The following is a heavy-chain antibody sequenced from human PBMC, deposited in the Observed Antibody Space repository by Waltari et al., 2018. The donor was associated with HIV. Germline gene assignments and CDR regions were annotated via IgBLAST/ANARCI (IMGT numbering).Heavy chain of an antibody. J-gene: IGHJ4*02. CDR2: SYYSGST. V-gene: IGHV4-39*01. CDR1: GGSISSSSYY. D-gene: IGHD1-7*01. CDR3: ARLATGTTPSHDY. Sequence: QLQLQESGPGLVKPSETLSLTCTVSGGSISSSSYYWGWIRQPPGKGLEWIGSSYYSGSTNYNPSLKSRVTIAVDTSKNQFSLKLSSVTAADTAVYYCARLATGTTPSHDYWGQGTLVTVSS.